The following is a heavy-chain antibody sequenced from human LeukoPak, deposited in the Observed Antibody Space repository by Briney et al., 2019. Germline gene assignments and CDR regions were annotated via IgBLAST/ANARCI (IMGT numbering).Heavy chain of an antibody. CDR1: GYTFSSYY. V-gene: IGHV1-46*01. J-gene: IGHJ3*02. CDR2: ISPSDGST. D-gene: IGHD1-26*01. CDR3: ARRGGPYAFDI. Sequence: ASVKVSCKASGYTFSSYYMHLVRQAPGQGLEWLGIISPSDGSTSYAQKFQGRVTMTRDTSTSTVYMELSSLRSEDTAVYYCARRGGPYAFDIWGQGTMVTVSS.